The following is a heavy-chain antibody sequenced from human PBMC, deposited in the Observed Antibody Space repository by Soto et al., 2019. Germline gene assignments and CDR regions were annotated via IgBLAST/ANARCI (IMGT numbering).Heavy chain of an antibody. CDR3: ARGSGSYYYYYYGMDV. CDR1: GGSISSGDYY. CDR2: IYYSGST. D-gene: IGHD3-10*01. J-gene: IGHJ6*02. V-gene: IGHV4-30-4*01. Sequence: QVQLQESGPGLVKPSQTLSLTCTVSGGSISSGDYYWSWIRQPPGKGLEWIGYIYYSGSTYYNPSLKSRVTISVDTSKNQFSLKLSSVTAADTAVYYCARGSGSYYYYYYGMDVWGQGTTVTVSS.